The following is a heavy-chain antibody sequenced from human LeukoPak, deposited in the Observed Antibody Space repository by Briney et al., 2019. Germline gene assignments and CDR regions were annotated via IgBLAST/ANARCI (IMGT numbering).Heavy chain of an antibody. J-gene: IGHJ4*02. V-gene: IGHV3-74*01. CDR1: GFIFSNYW. D-gene: IGHD5-18*01. Sequence: GGSLRLSCAASGFIFSNYWMHWVRQVPGKGLVWVSRINGDGSSRSHADSVKGRFTISRDNAKNTVYMQMNSLRAEDTAVYYCARGDEYTYGYFDYWGQGTLVTVSS. CDR3: ARGDEYTYGYFDY. CDR2: INGDGSSR.